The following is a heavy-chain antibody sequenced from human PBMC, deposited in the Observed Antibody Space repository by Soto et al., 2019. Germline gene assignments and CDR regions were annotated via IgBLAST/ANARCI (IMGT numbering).Heavy chain of an antibody. Sequence: TETLSLTCTVSGCSITSSRYYWGWIRQPPGKGLEWIGSIYYSGSTYYNPSLKSRVTISVDTSKNQFSLKLSSVTAADTAVYYCANSAAAATTYYYYYGMDVWGQGTTVT. V-gene: IGHV4-39*01. CDR2: IYYSGST. CDR3: ANSAAAATTYYYYYGMDV. CDR1: GCSITSSRYY. J-gene: IGHJ6*02. D-gene: IGHD6-13*01.